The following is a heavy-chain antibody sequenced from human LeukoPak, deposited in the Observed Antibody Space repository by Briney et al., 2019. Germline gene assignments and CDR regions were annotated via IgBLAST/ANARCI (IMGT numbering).Heavy chain of an antibody. CDR3: ARRYGSGSQYNWFDP. D-gene: IGHD1-26*01. V-gene: IGHV1-18*01. CDR1: GYTFTSYG. CDR2: ISAYNGNT. Sequence: EASVKVSCKASGYTFTSYGISWVRQAPGQGLEWMGWISAYNGNTNYAQKLQGRVTMTTDTYMELRSLRSDDTAVYYCARRYGSGSQYNWFDPWGQGTLVTVSS. J-gene: IGHJ5*02.